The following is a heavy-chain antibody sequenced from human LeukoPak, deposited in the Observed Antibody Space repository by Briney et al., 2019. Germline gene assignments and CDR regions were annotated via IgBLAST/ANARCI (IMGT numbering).Heavy chain of an antibody. V-gene: IGHV1-69*04. D-gene: IGHD4-23*01. CDR2: IIPILGIA. J-gene: IGHJ4*02. CDR3: ARAAIGYGVNSGADY. Sequence: VKVSFTPSGGTFSSYPIIWVRLAPGQAREWMGRIIPILGIANYAQKCQGRDTITPDKSASADYMDLSSRRSEYTAVYYYARAAIGYGVNSGADYWGQGTLVTVSS. CDR1: GGTFSSYP.